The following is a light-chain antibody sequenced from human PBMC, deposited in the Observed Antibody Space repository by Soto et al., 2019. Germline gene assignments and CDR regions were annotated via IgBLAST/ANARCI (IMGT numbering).Light chain of an antibody. CDR3: QQYGSSPRT. CDR2: DAS. CDR1: QSVSSNF. V-gene: IGKV3-20*01. J-gene: IGKJ1*01. Sequence: ENVLTQSPGTLSLSPGERATLSCRASQSVSSNFLAWYQQKPGQAPRLLIYDASNRATGIPDRISGSGSGTDFTLTISRLEAGDLAVYYCQQYGSSPRTVGQGTKVEIK.